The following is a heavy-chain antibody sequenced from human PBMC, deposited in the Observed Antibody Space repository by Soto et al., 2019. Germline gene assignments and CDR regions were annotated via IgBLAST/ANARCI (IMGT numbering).Heavy chain of an antibody. J-gene: IGHJ6*03. CDR2: MNPNSGNT. V-gene: IGHV1-8*02. Sequence: ASVKVSCKASGYTFTSYDINWVRQATGQGLEWMGWMNPNSGNTGYAQKFQGRVTMTRNTSISTAYMELSSLRSEDTAVYYCASGRFTIAAAVPTLYYYYYMDVWGKGTTVTVSS. D-gene: IGHD6-13*01. CDR1: GYTFTSYD. CDR3: ASGRFTIAAAVPTLYYYYYMDV.